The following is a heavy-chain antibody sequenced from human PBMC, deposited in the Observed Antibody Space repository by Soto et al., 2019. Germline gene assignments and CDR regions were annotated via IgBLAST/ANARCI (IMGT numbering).Heavy chain of an antibody. CDR2: ISYDGSNK. CDR3: ARDGVGYSYGYGWLL. D-gene: IGHD5-18*01. Sequence: QVQLVESGGGVVQPGRSLRLSCAASGFTFSSYAMHWVLQAPGKGLEWVAVISYDGSNKYYADSVKGRFTISRDNSKNTLYLQMNSLRAEDTAVYYCARDGVGYSYGYGWLLWGQGTLVTVSS. V-gene: IGHV3-30-3*01. J-gene: IGHJ4*02. CDR1: GFTFSSYA.